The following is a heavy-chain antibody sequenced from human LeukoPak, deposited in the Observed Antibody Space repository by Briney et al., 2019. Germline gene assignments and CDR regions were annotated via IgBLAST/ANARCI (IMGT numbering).Heavy chain of an antibody. Sequence: GGSPRLSCAASGFNFTNYDMHWVRQAPGKGLEWVAFIRYDGSDKYYADSVKGRFTISRDNSKNTLYLQMSSLRTEGTAVYYCAKGDTSWGQGTLVTVSS. CDR2: IRYDGSDK. CDR1: GFNFTNYD. D-gene: IGHD2-21*02. V-gene: IGHV3-30*02. J-gene: IGHJ5*02. CDR3: AKGDTS.